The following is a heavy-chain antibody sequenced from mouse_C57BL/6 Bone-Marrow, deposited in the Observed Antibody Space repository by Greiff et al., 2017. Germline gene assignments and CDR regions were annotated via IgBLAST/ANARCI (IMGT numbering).Heavy chain of an antibody. Sequence: QVQLQQSGAELARPGASVKMSCKASGYTFTSYTMHWVKQRPGQGLEWIGYINPSSGYTKYNQKFKDKATLTADKSSSTAYMQLSSLTSEDSAVYYCASLAYYSKNYAIDYWGQGTSVTVSS. CDR2: INPSSGYT. CDR1: GYTFTSYT. J-gene: IGHJ4*01. CDR3: ASLAYYSKNYAIDY. V-gene: IGHV1-4*01. D-gene: IGHD2-5*01.